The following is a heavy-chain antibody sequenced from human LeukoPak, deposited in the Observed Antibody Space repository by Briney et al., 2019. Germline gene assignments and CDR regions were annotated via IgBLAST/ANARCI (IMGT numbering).Heavy chain of an antibody. CDR2: ISSNGGST. Sequence: PGGSLRLSCAASGFTFSSYAMHWVRQAPGKGLEYVSAISSNGGSTYYANSVKGRFTISRDNSKNTLYLQMNSLRAEDTAVYYCLSTVTLRFFDYWGQGTLVTVSS. J-gene: IGHJ4*02. CDR1: GFTFSSYA. D-gene: IGHD4-17*01. V-gene: IGHV3-64*01. CDR3: LSTVTLRFFDY.